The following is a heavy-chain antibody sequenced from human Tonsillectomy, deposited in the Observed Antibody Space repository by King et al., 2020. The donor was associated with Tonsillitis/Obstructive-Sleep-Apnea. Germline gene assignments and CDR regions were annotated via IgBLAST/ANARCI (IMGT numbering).Heavy chain of an antibody. CDR3: GTNNGDFYYYMDV. CDR1: GGPFRGYY. V-gene: IGHV4-34*01. CDR2: INHSGNT. Sequence: VQLQQWGAGLLKPSETLSLTCALYGGPFRGYYWSWIRQPPGKGLEWIGEINHSGNTDYNPSLKSRVTISVDTSKNQFSLKLTSVTAADTAVYFCGTNNGDFYYYMDVWGNGTTVTVSS. J-gene: IGHJ6*03. D-gene: IGHD2-8*01.